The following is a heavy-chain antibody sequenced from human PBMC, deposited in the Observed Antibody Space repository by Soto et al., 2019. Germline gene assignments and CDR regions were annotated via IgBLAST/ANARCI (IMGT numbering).Heavy chain of an antibody. V-gene: IGHV3-30*03. Sequence: QVQLVESGGGVVQPGRSLRLSRAVSGFTVSSYGMHWVRQAPGKGLEWVAVISRDGGTKFYADSVKGRFTIPKDNSRNTLFLEMNSLRGDDMAVYYCTGEVASGYWGQGTLVTVSS. CDR1: GFTVSSYG. J-gene: IGHJ4*02. D-gene: IGHD2-8*02. CDR3: TGEVASGY. CDR2: ISRDGGTK.